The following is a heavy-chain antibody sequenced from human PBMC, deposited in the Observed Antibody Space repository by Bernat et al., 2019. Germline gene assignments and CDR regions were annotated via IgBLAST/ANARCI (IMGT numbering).Heavy chain of an antibody. CDR2: IRSSGSTL. CDR1: GFTFSSYE. J-gene: IGHJ1*01. CDR3: ARDYYYDSSGYYFTEYFQH. D-gene: IGHD3-22*01. Sequence: EVQLVESGGGLVQPGGSLRLSCAASGFTFSSYEMNWVRQAPGKGLEWVSYIRSSGSTLYYADAVTGRFTISRDNAKNSLYLQMNSLRAEDTAVYYCARDYYYDSSGYYFTEYFQHWGQGTLVTVSS. V-gene: IGHV3-48*03.